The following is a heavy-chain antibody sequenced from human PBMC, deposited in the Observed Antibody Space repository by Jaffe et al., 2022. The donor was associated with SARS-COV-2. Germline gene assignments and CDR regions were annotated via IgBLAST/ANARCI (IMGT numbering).Heavy chain of an antibody. CDR1: GFSFSSYW. J-gene: IGHJ6*02. Sequence: EVQVVESGGDLVQTGGSLRLSCVVSGFSFSSYWMSWVRQAPGKGLEWVATTKEDGSEKYYVDSVKGRFTISRDNAKNVLFLQMNRLRDADTAVYYCVTGRWTMGVWGQGTAVTVSS. D-gene: IGHD3-3*01. V-gene: IGHV3-7*03. CDR2: TKEDGSEK. CDR3: VTGRWTMGV.